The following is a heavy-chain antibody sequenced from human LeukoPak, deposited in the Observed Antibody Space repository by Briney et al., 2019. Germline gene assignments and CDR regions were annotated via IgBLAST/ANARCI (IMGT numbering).Heavy chain of an antibody. CDR3: AKGWAYNGDYANWFDP. CDR1: GFTFDDYT. D-gene: IGHD4-17*01. J-gene: IGHJ5*02. Sequence: PGGSLRLSCAASGFTFDDYTMHWVRQAPGKGLEWVSLISWDGGSTYYADSVKGRFTISRDNSKNSLYLQMNSLRTEDTALYYCAKGWAYNGDYANWFDPWGQGTLVTVSS. CDR2: ISWDGGST. V-gene: IGHV3-43*01.